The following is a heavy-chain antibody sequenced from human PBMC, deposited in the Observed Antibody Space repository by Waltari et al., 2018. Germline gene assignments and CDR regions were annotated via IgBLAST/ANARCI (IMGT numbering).Heavy chain of an antibody. CDR2: IYTSGST. CDR1: GCSISSYY. V-gene: IGHV4-4*07. D-gene: IGHD6-13*01. J-gene: IGHJ5*02. Sequence: QVQLQESGPGLVKPSETLSLTCTVSGCSISSYYWRWNRQPAGKGLEWIGRIYTSGSTNYNPSLKSRVTISVDKSKNQFSLKLSSVTAADTAVYYCARRAAAGRGWFDPWGQGTLVTVSS. CDR3: ARRAAAGRGWFDP.